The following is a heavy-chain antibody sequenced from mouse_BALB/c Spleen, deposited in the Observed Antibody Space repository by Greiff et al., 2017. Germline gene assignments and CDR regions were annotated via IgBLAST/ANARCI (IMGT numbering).Heavy chain of an antibody. J-gene: IGHJ4*01. CDR2: IDPANGNT. CDR1: GFNIKDTY. Sequence: EVKLMESGAELVKPGASVKLSCTASGFNIKDTYMHWVKQRPEQGLEWIGRIDPANGNTKYDPKFQGKATITADTSSNTAYLQLSSLTSEDTAVYYCARVDYYAMDYWGQGTSVTVSS. V-gene: IGHV14-3*02. CDR3: ARVDYYAMDY.